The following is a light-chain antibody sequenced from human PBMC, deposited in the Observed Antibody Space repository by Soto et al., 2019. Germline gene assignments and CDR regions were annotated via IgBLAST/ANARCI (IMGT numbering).Light chain of an antibody. J-gene: IGLJ1*01. CDR2: DVT. V-gene: IGLV2-11*01. CDR3: AAWDDSLNGSYV. CDR1: SIDVDDY. Sequence: QSVLTQPRSVSGSPGQSVTISCSGASIDVDDYVSWYQQHPGKAPKVIIYDVTERPSGVPDRFSGSKSGNAASLTVSGLQAEDEADYYCAAWDDSLNGSYVFGTGTKVTVL.